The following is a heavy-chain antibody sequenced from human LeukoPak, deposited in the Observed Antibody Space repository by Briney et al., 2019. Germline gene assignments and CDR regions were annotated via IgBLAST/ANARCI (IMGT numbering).Heavy chain of an antibody. D-gene: IGHD2-2*01. CDR2: IIPIFGTA. CDR3: AREGHCSSTSCPFDY. V-gene: IGHV1-69*01. CDR1: GGTFSSYA. Sequence: ASVKVSCKASGGTFSSYAISWVRQAPGQGLEWMGGIIPIFGTANYAQKFQGRVTITADESTSTAYMELSSLRSEDTAVYYCAREGHCSSTSCPFDYWGQGTLVTVSS. J-gene: IGHJ4*02.